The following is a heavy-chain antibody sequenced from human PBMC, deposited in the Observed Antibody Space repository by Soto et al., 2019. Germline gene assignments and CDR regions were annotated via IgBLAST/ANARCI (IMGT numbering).Heavy chain of an antibody. J-gene: IGHJ5*02. D-gene: IGHD6-13*01. CDR3: ARGSLDSSSFSLGFDP. CDR2: ISAYNGNT. CDR1: GYTFTGYG. Sequence: ALVKLSCKASGYTFTGYGISWVRQAPGQGLEWMGWISAYNGNTNYAQKLQGRVTMTTDTSTSTAYMELRSLRSDDTAVYYCARGSLDSSSFSLGFDPWGQGTLVTVS. V-gene: IGHV1-18*01.